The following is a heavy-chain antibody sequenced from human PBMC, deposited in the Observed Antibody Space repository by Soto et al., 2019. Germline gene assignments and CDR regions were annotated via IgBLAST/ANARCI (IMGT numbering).Heavy chain of an antibody. Sequence: PGESLKISCKGSGYTFAHYWIVWVRQMPGRGLEWMGLIYPDDSQTRYSPSFQGQITISADKSTNTDSLQWSSLEASDTAMYYCARYNAPSLAGNWFDPWGQGTLVTVAS. J-gene: IGHJ5*02. V-gene: IGHV5-51*01. CDR1: GYTFAHYW. CDR2: IYPDDSQT. CDR3: ARYNAPSLAGNWFDP. D-gene: IGHD1-20*01.